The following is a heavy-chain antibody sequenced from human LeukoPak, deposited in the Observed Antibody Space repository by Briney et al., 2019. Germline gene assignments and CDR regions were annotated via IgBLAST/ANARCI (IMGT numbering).Heavy chain of an antibody. Sequence: PGGSLRLSCVASGFTFSDYYMNWIRQAPGKGLEWLSYISSSGRTTNYADSVKGRFTISRDNAKNSLYLELDSVRAEDTAEYYCARGSGAFGGVIALWGQGTLVTVSS. CDR1: GFTFSDYY. CDR3: ARGSGAFGGVIAL. V-gene: IGHV3-11*01. D-gene: IGHD3-16*02. CDR2: ISSSGRTT. J-gene: IGHJ4*02.